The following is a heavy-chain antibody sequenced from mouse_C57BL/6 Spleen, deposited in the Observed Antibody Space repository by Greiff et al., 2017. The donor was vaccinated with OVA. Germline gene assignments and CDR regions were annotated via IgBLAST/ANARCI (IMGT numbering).Heavy chain of an antibody. CDR2: IRLKSDNYAT. J-gene: IGHJ3*01. D-gene: IGHD1-1*01. CDR3: TSGYYGSSRAWFAY. Sequence: EVKLQESGGGLVQPGGSMKLSCVASGFTFSNYWMNWVRQSPEKGLEWVAQIRLKSDNYATHYAESVKGRFTISRDDSKSSVYLQMNNLRAEDTGIYYCTSGYYGSSRAWFAYWGQGTLVTVSA. V-gene: IGHV6-3*01. CDR1: GFTFSNYW.